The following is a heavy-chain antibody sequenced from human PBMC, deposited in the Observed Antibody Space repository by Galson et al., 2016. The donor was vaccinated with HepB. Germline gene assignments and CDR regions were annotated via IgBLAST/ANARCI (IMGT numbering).Heavy chain of an antibody. Sequence: SETLSLTCAVSGGSLSSNNWWSWVRRPPGKGLEWIGEIYDGGSTTSNPSLRSRVTVSLDKSKNQFSLRLRSATAADTAVYYCARGVRSSRYLQWSNWFDPWGQGTLVTVSA. V-gene: IGHV4-4*02. CDR1: GGSLSSNNW. D-gene: IGHD3-3*01. CDR3: ARGVRSSRYLQWSNWFDP. J-gene: IGHJ5*02. CDR2: IYDGGST.